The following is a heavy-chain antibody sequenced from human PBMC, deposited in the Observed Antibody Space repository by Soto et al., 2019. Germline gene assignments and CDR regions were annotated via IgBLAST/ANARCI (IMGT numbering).Heavy chain of an antibody. V-gene: IGHV3-23*01. CDR1: GFTFSSYA. J-gene: IGHJ4*02. Sequence: PGGSLRLSCAAPGFTFSSYAMSWVRQAPGKGLEWVSAISGSGGSTYYADSVKGRFTISRDNSKNTLYLQMNSLRAGDTAVYYCAKDEAAGIHPNYFDYWGQGTLVTVSS. CDR3: AKDEAAGIHPNYFDY. CDR2: ISGSGGST. D-gene: IGHD6-13*01.